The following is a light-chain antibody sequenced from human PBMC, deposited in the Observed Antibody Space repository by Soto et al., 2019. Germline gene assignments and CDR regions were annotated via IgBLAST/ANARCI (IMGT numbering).Light chain of an antibody. Sequence: DIQMTQSPSSLSASVGDKVTITCRASQSISSSLNWYQQKSGKAPNLLIYGVSRLQGGVPSRFSGSGSGTDFTLSISSLQPEDFATYYCQQSYTDPSITVGQGTRLESK. CDR1: QSISSS. J-gene: IGKJ5*01. CDR3: QQSYTDPSIT. V-gene: IGKV1-39*01. CDR2: GVS.